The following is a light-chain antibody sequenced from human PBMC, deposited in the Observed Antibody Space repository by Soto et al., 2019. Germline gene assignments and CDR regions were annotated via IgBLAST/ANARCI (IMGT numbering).Light chain of an antibody. J-gene: IGLJ2*01. V-gene: IGLV1-40*01. CDR3: QSYDSSLSAVV. Sequence: QSVLTQPPSVSGAPGQRVTISCTGSSSNIGAGYDVHWYQQLPGTAPKLLIYGNSNRHSGVPDRFSGSNSGTSASLAITGLQAEDEADYYCQSYDSSLSAVVFGGGTKLTVL. CDR2: GNS. CDR1: SSNIGAGYD.